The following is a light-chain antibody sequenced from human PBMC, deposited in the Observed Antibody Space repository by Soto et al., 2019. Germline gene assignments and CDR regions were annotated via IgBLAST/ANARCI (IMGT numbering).Light chain of an antibody. CDR2: DVT. Sequence: QSALTQPPSASGSPGQSVTISCTGTSSDVGAYNFVSWYQQYPGKAPKLTIYDVTKRPSGVPDRFSGSKSGNTASLTVSGLQAEDEADYYCSSYAGFNNVVFGGGTKLTVL. V-gene: IGLV2-8*01. J-gene: IGLJ2*01. CDR3: SSYAGFNNVV. CDR1: SSDVGAYNF.